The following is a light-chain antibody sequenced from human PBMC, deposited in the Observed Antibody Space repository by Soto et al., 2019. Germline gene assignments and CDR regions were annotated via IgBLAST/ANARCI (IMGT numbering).Light chain of an antibody. V-gene: IGKV1-33*01. CDR1: HDITNY. J-gene: IGKJ5*01. Sequence: DIQMTHSPSSLSVSVGDRVTITCPPSHDITNYLNWYQQKPGKAPKLLIYDVSKLESGVPSRFSGSGSGTDFTFTISSLRAEDIATYFCQQYDDLPITFGQGTRLEIK. CDR3: QQYDDLPIT. CDR2: DVS.